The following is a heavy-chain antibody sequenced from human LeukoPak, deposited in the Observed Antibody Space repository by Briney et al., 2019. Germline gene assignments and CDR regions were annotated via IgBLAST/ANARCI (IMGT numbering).Heavy chain of an antibody. Sequence: GGSLRLSCAASGFTVSSNYMSWVRQAPGKGLEWVSVIYSGGSTYYADSVKGRFTISRHNSKNTLYLQMGSLRPEDMAVYYCASPGAYYWGQGTLVTVSS. V-gene: IGHV3-53*04. CDR3: ASPGAYY. CDR1: GFTVSSNY. J-gene: IGHJ4*02. CDR2: IYSGGST.